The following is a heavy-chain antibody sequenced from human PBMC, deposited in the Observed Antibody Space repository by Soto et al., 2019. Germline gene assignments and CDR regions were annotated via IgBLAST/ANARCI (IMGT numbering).Heavy chain of an antibody. V-gene: IGHV3-64D*06. Sequence: QPGGSLRLSCSASGFTFSSYAMHWVRQAPGKGLEYVSAISSNGGSTYYADSVKGRFTISRDNSKNTLYLQMSSLGAEDTAVYYCVKDGREYSYGYWDFGYWGQGTLVTVSS. CDR3: VKDGREYSYGYWDFGY. CDR1: GFTFSSYA. J-gene: IGHJ4*02. D-gene: IGHD5-18*01. CDR2: ISSNGGST.